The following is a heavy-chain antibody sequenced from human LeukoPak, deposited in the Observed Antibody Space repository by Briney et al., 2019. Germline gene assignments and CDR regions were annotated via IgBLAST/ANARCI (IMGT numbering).Heavy chain of an antibody. CDR2: IYESGST. Sequence: SETLSLTCTVSGDSISTYYWSWIRQPPGQGLEWIAYIYESGSTNYNPSLQSRVTISVDTSKNQVSLNLTSVTAADAAVYYCAGHHPRNTVDFWGQGTLVTVSS. V-gene: IGHV4-59*08. CDR3: AGHHPRNTVDF. J-gene: IGHJ4*02. D-gene: IGHD2-8*02. CDR1: GDSISTYY.